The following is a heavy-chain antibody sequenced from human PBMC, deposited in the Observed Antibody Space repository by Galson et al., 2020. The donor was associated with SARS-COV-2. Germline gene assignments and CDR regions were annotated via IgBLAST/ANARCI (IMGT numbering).Heavy chain of an antibody. V-gene: IGHV4-39*01. J-gene: IGHJ1*01. CDR3: ARGSGSYYYFHK. Sequence: SETLYLTCTVSGGSISTSSYYWNWIRQPPGKGLEWIGSIYYSGSTNHSPSLKSRVTLSIDTSKNQFSLKLNSVTAADTAVYYCARGSGSYYYFHKWGQGTLVTASS. CDR2: IYYSGST. D-gene: IGHD3-10*01. CDR1: GGSISTSSYY.